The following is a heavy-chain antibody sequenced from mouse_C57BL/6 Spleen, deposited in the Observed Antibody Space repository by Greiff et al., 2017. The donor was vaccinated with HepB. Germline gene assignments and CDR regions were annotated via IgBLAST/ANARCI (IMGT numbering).Heavy chain of an antibody. Sequence: EVKLMESGEGLVKPGGSLKLSCAASGFTFSSYAMSWVRQTPEKRLEWVAYISRGGDYIYYADTVKGRFTISRDNARNTLYLQMSSLKSEDTAMYYCTRDPPDGDHWYFDVWGTGTTVTVSS. V-gene: IGHV5-9-1*02. CDR2: ISRGGDYI. D-gene: IGHD2-13*01. CDR1: GFTFSSYA. CDR3: TRDPPDGDHWYFDV. J-gene: IGHJ1*03.